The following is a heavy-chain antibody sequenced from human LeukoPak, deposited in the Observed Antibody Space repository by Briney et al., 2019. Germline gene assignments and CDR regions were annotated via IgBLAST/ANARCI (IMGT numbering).Heavy chain of an antibody. CDR1: GGSISSGSYY. J-gene: IGHJ4*02. Sequence: PSQTLSLTCTVSGGSISSGSYYWRWIRQPAGKGLEWIGRIYTSGSTNYNPSLKSRVTISVDTSKNQFSLKLSSMTAADTAVYYCARDNGDYVVDYWGQGTLVTVSS. CDR2: IYTSGST. V-gene: IGHV4-61*02. D-gene: IGHD4-17*01. CDR3: ARDNGDYVVDY.